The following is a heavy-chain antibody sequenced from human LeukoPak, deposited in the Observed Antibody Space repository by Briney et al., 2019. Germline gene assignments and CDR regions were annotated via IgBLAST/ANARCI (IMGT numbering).Heavy chain of an antibody. CDR3: ARVATIVRGVINDDAFDI. J-gene: IGHJ3*02. Sequence: GGSLRLSCAASGFTFSSYWMHWVRQAPGKGLVWVSRINSDGSSTSYADSVKGRFTISRDNAKNTLYLQMNSLRAEDTAVYYCARVATIVRGVINDDAFDIWGQGTMVTVSS. CDR2: INSDGSST. D-gene: IGHD3-10*01. V-gene: IGHV3-74*01. CDR1: GFTFSSYW.